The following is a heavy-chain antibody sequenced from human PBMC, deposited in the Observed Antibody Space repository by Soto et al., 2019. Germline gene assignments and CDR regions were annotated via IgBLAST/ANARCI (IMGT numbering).Heavy chain of an antibody. CDR2: IFSSGST. D-gene: IGHD5-12*01. CDR3: AREGSYSAYNFAHGIQLWSFEF. V-gene: IGHV4-4*07. Sequence: PSETLSLTCTVSGGSINTFYWSWVRQPAGKGLEWIGRIFSSGSTSFNPSLESRVAMSVDTSKNHFSLNLSSVTAADVAVYYCAREGSYSAYNFAHGIQLWSFEFWGQGALVTVSS. J-gene: IGHJ4*02. CDR1: GGSINTFY.